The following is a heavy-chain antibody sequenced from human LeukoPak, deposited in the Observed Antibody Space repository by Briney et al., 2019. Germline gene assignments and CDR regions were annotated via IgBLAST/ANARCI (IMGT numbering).Heavy chain of an antibody. V-gene: IGHV4-59*01. CDR2: IYYSGST. CDR3: ARVTGYMIEDYFDY. CDR1: GGSISSYY. D-gene: IGHD3-9*01. J-gene: IGHJ4*02. Sequence: PSETLSLTCTVSGGSISSYYWSWIRQPPGKGLERIGYIYYSGSTNYNPSLKSRVTISVDTSKNQFSLKLSSVTAADTAMYYCARVTGYMIEDYFDYWGQGTLVTVSS.